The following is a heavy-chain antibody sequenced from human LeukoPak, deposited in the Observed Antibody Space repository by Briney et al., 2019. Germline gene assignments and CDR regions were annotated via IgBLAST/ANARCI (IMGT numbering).Heavy chain of an antibody. CDR2: LCSGGST. V-gene: IGHV3-53*01. D-gene: IGHD5-18*01. J-gene: IGHJ4*02. Sequence: PGGSLRLSCAASGFTVSSNCMTWVRQAPGMGLEWVSVLCSGGSTYYAGSVKGRFTISTDNSKNTLYLQMNSLRAEDTAVYYCARKVGYGYALDYWGQGTLVTVSS. CDR3: ARKVGYGYALDY. CDR1: GFTVSSNC.